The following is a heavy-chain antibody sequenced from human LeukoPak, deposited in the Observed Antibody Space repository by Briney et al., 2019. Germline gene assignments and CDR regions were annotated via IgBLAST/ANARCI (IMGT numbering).Heavy chain of an antibody. CDR1: GGTFSSYA. J-gene: IGHJ4*02. CDR2: IIPIFGTA. CDR3: ARDAYYYDSSGWRGYYFDY. Sequence: ASVKVSCKASGGTFSSYAISWVRQAPGQGLEWMGGIIPIFGTANYAQKFQGRVTITADESTCTAYMELSSLRSEDTAVYYCARDAYYYDSSGWRGYYFDYWGQGTLVTVSS. V-gene: IGHV1-69*13. D-gene: IGHD3-22*01.